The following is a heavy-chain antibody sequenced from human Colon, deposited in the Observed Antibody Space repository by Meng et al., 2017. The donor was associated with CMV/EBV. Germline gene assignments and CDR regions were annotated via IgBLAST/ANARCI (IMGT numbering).Heavy chain of an antibody. V-gene: IGHV3-30*04. Sequence: FTLSSFAMHWVRQAPGKGLEWVAVISYDGSSKYYADSVKGRFTIASDNSKNTLYLQMNSLRAEDTAVYYCARDHYCSSTSCQPVLFDYWGQGTLVTVSS. CDR1: FTLSSFA. CDR3: ARDHYCSSTSCQPVLFDY. J-gene: IGHJ4*02. D-gene: IGHD2-2*01. CDR2: ISYDGSSK.